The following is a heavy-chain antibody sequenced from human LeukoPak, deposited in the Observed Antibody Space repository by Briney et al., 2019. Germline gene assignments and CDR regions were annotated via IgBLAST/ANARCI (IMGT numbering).Heavy chain of an antibody. CDR2: ISPSSNYI. V-gene: IGHV3-21*01. J-gene: IGHJ4*02. CDR1: GFTFSSYS. D-gene: IGHD7-27*01. CDR3: ARGPGDY. Sequence: GGSLRLSCAASGFTFSSYSMNWVRQAPGKGLEWVSSISPSSNYIYYADSLKGRFTIPRDNAKNSLYLQMNSLRAEDTAVYYCARGPGDYWGRETLVTASS.